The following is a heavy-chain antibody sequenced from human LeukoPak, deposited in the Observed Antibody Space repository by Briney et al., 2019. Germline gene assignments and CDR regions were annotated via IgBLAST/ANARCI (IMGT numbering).Heavy chain of an antibody. CDR1: GFTFSNYA. J-gene: IGHJ4*02. CDR2: ISSSSSYI. D-gene: IGHD2-2*02. CDR3: ARTQCTSCYMDY. Sequence: PGGSLRLACAASGFTFSNYAMNWVRQAPGKGLEWVSSISSSSSYIYYADSVKGRFTISRDNAKNSLYLQMNSLRAEHTAVYYCARTQCTSCYMDYWGQGTLVSVSS. V-gene: IGHV3-21*01.